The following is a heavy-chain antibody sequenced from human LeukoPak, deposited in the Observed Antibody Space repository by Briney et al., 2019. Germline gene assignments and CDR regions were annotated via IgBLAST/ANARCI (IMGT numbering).Heavy chain of an antibody. CDR1: GFTFSSYW. Sequence: GSLRLSCAASGFTFSSYWMSWVRQAPGKGLEWVANIKQDGSEKYYVDSVKGRFTISRDNAKNSLYPQMNSLRAEDTAVYYCARDCSGGSCYSGGLDYWGQGTLVTVSS. CDR2: IKQDGSEK. V-gene: IGHV3-7*01. D-gene: IGHD2-15*01. J-gene: IGHJ4*02. CDR3: ARDCSGGSCYSGGLDY.